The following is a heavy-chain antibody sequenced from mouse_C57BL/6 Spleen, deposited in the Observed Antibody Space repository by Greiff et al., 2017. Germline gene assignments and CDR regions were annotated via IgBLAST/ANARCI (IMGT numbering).Heavy chain of an antibody. CDR1: GYAFSSYW. Sequence: QVQLQQSGAELVKPGASVKISCKASGYAFSSYWMNWVKQRPGKGLEWIGQIYPGDGDTNYNGKFKGKATLTADKCSSTAYMQLSSLTSEDSAVYFCAMAVGRGYFDYWGQGTTLTVSS. D-gene: IGHD1-1*02. CDR2: IYPGDGDT. CDR3: AMAVGRGYFDY. J-gene: IGHJ2*01. V-gene: IGHV1-80*01.